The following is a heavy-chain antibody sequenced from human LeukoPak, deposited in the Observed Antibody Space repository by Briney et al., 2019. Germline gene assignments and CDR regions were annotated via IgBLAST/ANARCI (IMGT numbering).Heavy chain of an antibody. V-gene: IGHV3-11*01. Sequence: GGSLGLFCAASGFTFSDYHMSWIRQAPGKGLEWVSYISSGGSTTYYADSVKGRFTISRDNAKNSLYLQMNSLRAEDTALYYCARGGLVPAAPGNFDYWGQGTLVTVSS. CDR2: ISSGGSTT. D-gene: IGHD2-2*01. CDR1: GFTFSDYH. J-gene: IGHJ4*02. CDR3: ARGGLVPAAPGNFDY.